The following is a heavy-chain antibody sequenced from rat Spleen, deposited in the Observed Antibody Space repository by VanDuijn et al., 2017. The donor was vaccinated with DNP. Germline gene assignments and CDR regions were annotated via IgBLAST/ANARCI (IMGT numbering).Heavy chain of an antibody. V-gene: IGHV5-31*01. CDR2: ITNTGDST. Sequence: EVQLVESGGGLVQPGRSMKLSCAVSGFTFSNYWMTWIRQAPGRGLEWVASITNTGDSTYYSDSVKGRFSIPRDNAKSTLYLQVNSLRSEDTATYYCTSNPHVRTAAPFDYWGQGVMVTVSS. CDR3: TSNPHVRTAAPFDY. CDR1: GFTFSNYW. D-gene: IGHD3-8*01. J-gene: IGHJ2*01.